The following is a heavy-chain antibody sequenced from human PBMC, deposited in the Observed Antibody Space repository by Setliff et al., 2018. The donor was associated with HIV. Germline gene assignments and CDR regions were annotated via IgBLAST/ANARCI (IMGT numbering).Heavy chain of an antibody. CDR2: MNPKNGDT. CDR3: ARPPTVHDSMPLYSFEI. CDR1: GYTFTSYD. J-gene: IGHJ3*02. Sequence: ASVKVSCKASGYTFTSYDIEWVRQATGQGLEWIGKMNPKNGDTEYAQKFQGRVTMTRDTAISTAYLELSSLLSQDTAVYFCARPPTVHDSMPLYSFEIWGQGTSVTV. D-gene: IGHD2-15*01. V-gene: IGHV1-8*02.